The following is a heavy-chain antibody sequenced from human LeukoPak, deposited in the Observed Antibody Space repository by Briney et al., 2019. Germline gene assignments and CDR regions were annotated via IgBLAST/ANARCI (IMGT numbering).Heavy chain of an antibody. CDR2: MNPNSGNT. Sequence: ASVKVSCKASGYTFTSYDINWVRQATGQGLEWMGWMNPNSGNTGYAQKFQGRVTITRNTSISTAYMELSSLRSEDTAVYYCARERAYDSSGYYWAMDAFDIWGQGTMVTVSS. CDR1: GYTFTSYD. V-gene: IGHV1-8*03. J-gene: IGHJ3*02. CDR3: ARERAYDSSGYYWAMDAFDI. D-gene: IGHD3-22*01.